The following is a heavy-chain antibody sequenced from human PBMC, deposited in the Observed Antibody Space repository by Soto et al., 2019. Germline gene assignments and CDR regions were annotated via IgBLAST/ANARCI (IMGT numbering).Heavy chain of an antibody. CDR3: AKGPYYDFWSGYYFDY. CDR1: GFTFSSYA. V-gene: IGHV3-23*01. Sequence: GGSLRLSXAASGFTFSSYAMSWVRQAPGKGLEWVSAISGSGGSTYYADSVKGRFTISRDNSKNTLYLQMNSLRAEDTAVYYCAKGPYYDFWSGYYFDYWGQGTLVTVSS. D-gene: IGHD3-3*01. CDR2: ISGSGGST. J-gene: IGHJ4*02.